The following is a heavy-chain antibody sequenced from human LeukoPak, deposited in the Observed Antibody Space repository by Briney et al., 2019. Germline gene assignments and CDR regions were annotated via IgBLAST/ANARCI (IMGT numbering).Heavy chain of an antibody. CDR2: IYSGSDSA. J-gene: IGHJ4*02. Sequence: GGCLRLSCAASGFSVSSNYMTWVRQAPGKGLEWVSVIYSGSDSAYYADSVKGRFTISRDNSKNTLYLDLKTLRAEDTAVYYCSKGLISVSPRHFDSWGQGALVTVTP. CDR3: SKGLISVSPRHFDS. CDR1: GFSVSSNY. D-gene: IGHD4-17*01. V-gene: IGHV3-53*01.